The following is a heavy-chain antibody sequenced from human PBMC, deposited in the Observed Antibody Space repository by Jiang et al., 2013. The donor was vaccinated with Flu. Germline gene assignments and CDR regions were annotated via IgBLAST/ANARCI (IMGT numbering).Heavy chain of an antibody. Sequence: GSGLVKPSETLSLTCTVSGGSISSYYWSWIRQPPGKGLEWIGYIYYSGSTNYNPSLKSRVTISVDTSKNQFSLKLSSVTAADTAVYYCARLGMLEIWFGEFSPNNWFDPLGPGNPGHRLL. D-gene: IGHD3-10*01. J-gene: IGHJ5*02. CDR2: IYYSGST. V-gene: IGHV4-59*08. CDR3: ARLGMLEIWFGEFSPNNWFDP. CDR1: GGSISSYY.